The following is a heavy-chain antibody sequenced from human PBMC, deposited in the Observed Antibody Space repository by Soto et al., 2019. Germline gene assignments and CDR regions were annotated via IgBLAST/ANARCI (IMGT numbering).Heavy chain of an antibody. CDR3: TRAAWFPYLSFY. CDR1: GFTVRSFE. D-gene: IGHD3-10*01. J-gene: IGHJ4*02. V-gene: IGHV3-48*03. Sequence: AGSLRLSCAASGFTVRSFELHWVRQAPGKGLEWISYISSSGSTAYYASSVEGRFTISRDNANNSVYLQMDSLRAEDTALYYCTRAAWFPYLSFYWGQGAPVTVS. CDR2: ISSSGSTA.